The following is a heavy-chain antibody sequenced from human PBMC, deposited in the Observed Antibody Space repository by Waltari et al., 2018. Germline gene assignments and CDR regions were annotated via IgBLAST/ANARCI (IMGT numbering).Heavy chain of an antibody. Sequence: EVQLVESGGGLVQPGGSLRLSCAASGFTFSSYWMSWVRQAPGKGLEWVANINQDGSEKHYVASLKGRFTVSRDNAKKSLYLQMNSLRAEDTAVYYCAREIARDSSGYYLFDPWGQGTLVTVSS. CDR2: INQDGSEK. V-gene: IGHV3-7*01. J-gene: IGHJ5*02. D-gene: IGHD3-22*01. CDR3: AREIARDSSGYYLFDP. CDR1: GFTFSSYW.